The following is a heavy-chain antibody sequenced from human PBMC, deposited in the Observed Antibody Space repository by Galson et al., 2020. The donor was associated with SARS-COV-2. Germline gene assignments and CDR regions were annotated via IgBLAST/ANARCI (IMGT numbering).Heavy chain of an antibody. CDR2: IWYDGSNK. CDR1: GFTFSSYG. J-gene: IGHJ4*02. D-gene: IGHD6-19*01. V-gene: IGHV3-33*01. CDR3: ARDGQLSSGWSFDY. Sequence: GGSLRLSCAASGFTFSSYGMHWVRQAPGKGLEWVAVIWYDGSNKYYADSVKGRFTISRDNSKNTLYLQMNSLRAEDTAVYYCARDGQLSSGWSFDYWGQGTLVTVSS.